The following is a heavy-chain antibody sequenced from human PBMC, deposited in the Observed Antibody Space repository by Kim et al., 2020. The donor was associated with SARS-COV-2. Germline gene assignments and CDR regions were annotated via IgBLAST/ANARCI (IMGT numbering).Heavy chain of an antibody. CDR1: GFTFSNAR. CDR3: TALGFGDSNRHLYYYGMDV. Sequence: GGSLRLSCAASGFTFSNARMSWVRQAPGKGLEWVGRIKSKTDGGTTDYAAPVKGRFTISRDDSKNTLYLQMNSLKTEDTAVYYCTALGFGDSNRHLYYYGMDVWGQGTTVTVSS. CDR2: IKSKTDGGTT. D-gene: IGHD3-16*01. J-gene: IGHJ6*02. V-gene: IGHV3-15*01.